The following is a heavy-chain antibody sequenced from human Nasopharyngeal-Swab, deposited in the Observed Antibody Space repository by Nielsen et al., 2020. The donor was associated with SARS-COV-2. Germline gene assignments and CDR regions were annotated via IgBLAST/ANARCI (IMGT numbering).Heavy chain of an antibody. Sequence: WVRQAPGQGLEWMGGIIPIFGTANYAQKFQGRVTITADKSTSTAYMELSSLRSEDTAVYYCAREVRLHFDYWGQGTLVTVS. V-gene: IGHV1-69*06. D-gene: IGHD2-2*01. J-gene: IGHJ4*02. CDR2: IIPIFGTA. CDR3: AREVRLHFDY.